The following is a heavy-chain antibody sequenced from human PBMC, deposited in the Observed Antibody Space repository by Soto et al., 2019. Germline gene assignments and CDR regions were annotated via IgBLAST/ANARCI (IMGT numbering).Heavy chain of an antibody. D-gene: IGHD3-16*01. Sequence: PEGSLRLSCAASGFTFSSYAMSWVCQAPGKGLEWVSAISGSGGSTYHADSVKGWVTMTRDTSISTAYMELSRLRSDDTAVYYCAIASQPPPGVDGGWDYWGQGTLVTVSS. V-gene: IGHV3-23*01. J-gene: IGHJ4*02. CDR2: ISGSGGST. CDR1: GFTFSSYA. CDR3: AIASQPPPGVDGGWDY.